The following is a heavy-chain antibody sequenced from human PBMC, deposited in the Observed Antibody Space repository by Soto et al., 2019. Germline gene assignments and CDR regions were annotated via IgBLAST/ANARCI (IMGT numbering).Heavy chain of an antibody. V-gene: IGHV3-64*01. CDR2: ISSNEGST. Sequence: PGGSLRLSCAASGFTFSSYAMHWVRQAPGKGLEYVSAISSNEGSTYYANSVKGRFTISRDNSKNTLYLQMGSLRAEDMAVYYCARDFHEVGGNYDILTGYLREDAFAIWGQGTMVTVSS. D-gene: IGHD3-9*01. CDR1: GFTFSSYA. J-gene: IGHJ3*02. CDR3: ARDFHEVGGNYDILTGYLREDAFAI.